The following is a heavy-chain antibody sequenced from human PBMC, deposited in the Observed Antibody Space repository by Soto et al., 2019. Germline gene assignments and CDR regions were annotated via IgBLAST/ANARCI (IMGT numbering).Heavy chain of an antibody. V-gene: IGHV3-49*03. J-gene: IGHJ4*02. CDR3: TCGYSSGWYVHPAHDY. Sequence: PGGSLRLSCTASGFTFGDYAMSWFRQAPGKGLEWVGFIRSKAYGGTTEYAASVKGRFTISRDDSKSIAYLQMNSLKTEDTAVYYCTCGYSSGWYVHPAHDYWGQGTLVTVSS. D-gene: IGHD6-19*01. CDR1: GFTFGDYA. CDR2: IRSKAYGGTT.